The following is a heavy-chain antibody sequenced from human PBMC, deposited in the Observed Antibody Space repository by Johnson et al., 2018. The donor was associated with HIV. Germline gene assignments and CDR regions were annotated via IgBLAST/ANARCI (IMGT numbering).Heavy chain of an antibody. J-gene: IGHJ3*02. CDR3: ARGGRHDAFDI. V-gene: IGHV3-30*04. Sequence: VHLVESGGGVVQPGRSLRLSCAASGFTFSSYAMHWVRQAPGKGLEWVAVISYDGSNKYYADSVKGRFTISRDNSKNTLYLQMNSLRAEDTAVYYCARGGRHDAFDIWGQGTMVTVSS. CDR2: ISYDGSNK. CDR1: GFTFSSYA. D-gene: IGHD3-16*01.